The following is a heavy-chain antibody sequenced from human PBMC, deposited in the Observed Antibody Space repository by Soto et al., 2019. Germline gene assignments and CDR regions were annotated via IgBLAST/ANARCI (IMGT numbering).Heavy chain of an antibody. CDR2: IIPILGIA. CDR3: ARGPLSGYDTP. CDR1: GGTFSSYT. D-gene: IGHD5-12*01. J-gene: IGHJ5*02. V-gene: IGHV1-69*02. Sequence: SVKVSCKASGGTFSSYTISWVRQAPGQGLEWMGRIIPILGIANYAQKFQGRVTITRDKSTSTAYMELSSLRSEDTAVYYCARGPLSGYDTPWGQGTLVTVSS.